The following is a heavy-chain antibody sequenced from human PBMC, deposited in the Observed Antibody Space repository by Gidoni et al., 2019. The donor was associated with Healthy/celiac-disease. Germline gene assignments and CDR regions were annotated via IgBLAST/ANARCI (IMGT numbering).Heavy chain of an antibody. Sequence: HVQLQQCGAGLLKPSATLSLTCAVYRGSFSGSYRSWLRQPPGKGLEWIGEINHSGSTNYNPSLKSRVTISVDTSKNQFSLKLSSVTAADTAVYYCARGGRAYGCGDCSTIFDYWGQGTLVTVSS. V-gene: IGHV4-34*01. J-gene: IGHJ4*02. CDR2: INHSGST. CDR1: RGSFSGSY. D-gene: IGHD2-21*02. CDR3: ARGGRAYGCGDCSTIFDY.